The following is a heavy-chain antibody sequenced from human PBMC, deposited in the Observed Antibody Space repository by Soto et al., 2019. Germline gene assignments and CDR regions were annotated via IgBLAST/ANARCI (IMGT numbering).Heavy chain of an antibody. V-gene: IGHV4-34*01. CDR2: INHTGGT. J-gene: IGHJ5*02. Sequence: TSETLSLTCAVYGGSVNGYYWNWIRQPPGKRLELIGEINHTGGTHYNPSLKGRVTMSVDTTKNQFSLSLSSVTAADTAIYYCATRITVFGLLIPPFDPWGQGTQVTVSS. CDR3: ATRITVFGLLIPPFDP. CDR1: GGSVNGYY. D-gene: IGHD3-3*01.